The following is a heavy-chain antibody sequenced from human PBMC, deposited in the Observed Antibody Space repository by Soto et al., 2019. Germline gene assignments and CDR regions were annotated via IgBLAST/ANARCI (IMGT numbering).Heavy chain of an antibody. Sequence: GGSLRLSCAASGFTFSSYWMSWVRQAPGKGLEWVANIKQDGSEKYYVDSVKGRFTISRDNAKNSLYLQMNSLRAEDTAVYYCAREGRRRYDAFDIWGQGTMVTVSS. V-gene: IGHV3-7*05. CDR2: IKQDGSEK. J-gene: IGHJ3*02. CDR1: GFTFSSYW. CDR3: AREGRRRYDAFDI.